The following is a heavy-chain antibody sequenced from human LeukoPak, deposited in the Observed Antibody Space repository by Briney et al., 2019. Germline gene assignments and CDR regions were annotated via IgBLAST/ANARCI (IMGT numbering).Heavy chain of an antibody. CDR2: IYHSGST. V-gene: IGHV4-38-2*02. CDR1: GYSISSGYY. Sequence: SETLSLTCTVSGYSISSGYYWGWIRPPPGKGLEWIGSIYHSGSTYYNPSLKSRVTISVDTSKNQFSLKLSSVTAADTAVYYCARVGSGWSYYFDYWGQGTLVTVSS. CDR3: ARVGSGWSYYFDY. J-gene: IGHJ4*02. D-gene: IGHD6-19*01.